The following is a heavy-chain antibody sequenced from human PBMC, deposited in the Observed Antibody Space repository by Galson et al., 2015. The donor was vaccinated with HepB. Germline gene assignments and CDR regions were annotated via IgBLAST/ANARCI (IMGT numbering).Heavy chain of an antibody. D-gene: IGHD1-1*01. CDR3: ASSLELSDAFDI. V-gene: IGHV1-69*13. CDR1: GGTFSSYA. Sequence: SVKVSCKASGGTFSSYAISWVRQAPGQGLEWMGGIIPIFGTANYAQKFQGRVTITADESTSTAYMELSSLRSEDTAVYYCASSLELSDAFDIWGQGTMVTVSS. CDR2: IIPIFGTA. J-gene: IGHJ3*02.